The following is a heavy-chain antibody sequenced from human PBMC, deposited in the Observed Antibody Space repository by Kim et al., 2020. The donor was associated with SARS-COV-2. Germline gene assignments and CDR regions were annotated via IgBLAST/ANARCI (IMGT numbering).Heavy chain of an antibody. V-gene: IGHV1-69*13. D-gene: IGHD2-2*01. Sequence: SVKVSCKASGGTFSSYAISWVRQAPGQGLEWMGGIIPIFGTANYAQKFQGRVTITADESTSTAYMELSSLRSEDTAVYYCARGVVPAARVGWFDPWGQGTLVTVSS. CDR1: GGTFSSYA. J-gene: IGHJ5*02. CDR2: IIPIFGTA. CDR3: ARGVVPAARVGWFDP.